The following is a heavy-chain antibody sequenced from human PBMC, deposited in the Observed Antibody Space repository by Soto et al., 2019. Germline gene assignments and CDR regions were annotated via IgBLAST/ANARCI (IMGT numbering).Heavy chain of an antibody. Sequence: EVHLLESGGGLVQPGGSLRLSCAASGFSFSDYSMTWVRQAPGRGLEWVSTLTPRGTTFYADSVKGRFTISRDNYRNTLSLQMYNVRAEDTARYYCAKRATTVPTPGNYFDCWGQGTVVIVSS. V-gene: IGHV3-23*01. CDR1: GFSFSDYS. CDR2: LTPRGTT. J-gene: IGHJ4*02. CDR3: AKRATTVPTPGNYFDC. D-gene: IGHD2-15*01.